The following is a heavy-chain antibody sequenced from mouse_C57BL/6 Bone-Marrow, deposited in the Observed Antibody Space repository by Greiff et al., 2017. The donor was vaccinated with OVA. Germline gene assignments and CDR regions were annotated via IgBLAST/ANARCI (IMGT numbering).Heavy chain of an antibody. CDR3: ARGYYAMDY. CDR1: GFTFSDYG. Sequence: EVMLVESGGGLVKPGGSLKLSCAASGFTFSDYGMHWVRQAPEKGLEWVAYISSGSSTIYYAATVKGRFTISRDNAKNTLFLQMTSLRSEDTAMYYCARGYYAMDYWGQGTSVTVSS. CDR2: ISSGSSTI. V-gene: IGHV5-17*01. J-gene: IGHJ4*01.